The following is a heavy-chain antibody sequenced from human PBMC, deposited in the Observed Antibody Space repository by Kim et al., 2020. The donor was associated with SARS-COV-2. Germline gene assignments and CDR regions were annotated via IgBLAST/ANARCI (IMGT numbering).Heavy chain of an antibody. CDR2: VYPDDSDT. V-gene: IGHV5-51*01. CDR1: ASSFSNYW. J-gene: IGHJ6*02. CDR3: ATRDDTDFYYGLDV. Sequence: GASLKISCNASASSFSNYWIGWVRQMPGKGLEWMGVVYPDDSDTRYSPSFQGHVTMSADKSISTAYLQWGSLKPSDTATYYCATRDDTDFYYGLDVWGQGTTVIVAS.